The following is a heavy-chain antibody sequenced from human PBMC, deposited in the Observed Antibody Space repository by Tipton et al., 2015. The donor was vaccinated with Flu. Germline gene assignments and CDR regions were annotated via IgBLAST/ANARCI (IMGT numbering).Heavy chain of an antibody. V-gene: IGHV4-38-2*01. J-gene: IGHJ3*02. CDR1: GFSINSGHY. D-gene: IGHD3-10*01. CDR3: ARLPILRGVIKGFDI. Sequence: GLVKPSETLSLTCAVSGFSINSGHYWGWIRQPPGKGLEWIGSIYQSGTTYYNPSLKRRVTVSVDTSKNQISLRLRSVTAADTAVYFCARLPILRGVIKGFDIWGQGTVVTVSS. CDR2: IYQSGTT.